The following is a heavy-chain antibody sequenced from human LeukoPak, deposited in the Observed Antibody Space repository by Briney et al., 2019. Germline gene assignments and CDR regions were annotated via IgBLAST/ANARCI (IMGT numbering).Heavy chain of an antibody. V-gene: IGHV3-23*01. CDR3: AKNFHSSGLNAFDI. J-gene: IGHJ3*02. CDR1: GFTFSKYA. Sequence: GGSLRLSCAASGFTFSKYAMSWVRQAPGKGLEWVSVISGSGGTTYYADSAKGRFTISRDNSKNTLYLQMNSLRAEDTAVYYCAKNFHSSGLNAFDIWGQGTMVTVSS. D-gene: IGHD3-22*01. CDR2: ISGSGGTT.